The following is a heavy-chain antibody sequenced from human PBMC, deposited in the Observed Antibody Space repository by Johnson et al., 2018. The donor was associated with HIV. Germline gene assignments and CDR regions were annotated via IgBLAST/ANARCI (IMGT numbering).Heavy chain of an antibody. Sequence: QEQLVESGGGLVKPGGSLRLSCAASGFNFNNYGMHWVRQAPGKGLEWVAFIRYDGGNKYYADSMKGRFTISRDNSKNTLYLQMNSLRAEDTAVYYCASDGEWELEDAFGIWGQGTMVTVSS. J-gene: IGHJ3*02. CDR3: ASDGEWELEDAFGI. V-gene: IGHV3-30*02. CDR2: IRYDGGNK. D-gene: IGHD1-26*01. CDR1: GFNFNNYG.